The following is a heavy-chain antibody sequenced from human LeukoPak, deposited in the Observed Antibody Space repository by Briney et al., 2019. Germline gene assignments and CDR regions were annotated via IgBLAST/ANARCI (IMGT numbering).Heavy chain of an antibody. V-gene: IGHV4-59*01. CDR3: ARGQAGRDAFDI. J-gene: IGHJ3*02. D-gene: IGHD6-19*01. CDR1: GGSISSYY. Sequence: SETLSLTCTVSGGSISSYYWSWIRQPPGKGLEWIGYIYYSGSTNYNPSLKSRVTISVDTSKNQFSLKLSSVTAADTAVYYCARGQAGRDAFDIWGQVTMVTVSS. CDR2: IYYSGST.